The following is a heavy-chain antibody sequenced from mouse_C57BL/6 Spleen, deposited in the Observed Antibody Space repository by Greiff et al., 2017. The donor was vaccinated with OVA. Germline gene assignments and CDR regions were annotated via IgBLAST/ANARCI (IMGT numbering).Heavy chain of an antibody. V-gene: IGHV1-59*01. CDR2: IDPSDSYT. D-gene: IGHD2-5*01. CDR3: APYYSKDGYYAMDY. Sequence: QVQLKQSGAELVRPGTSVKLSCKASGYTFTSYWMHWVKQRPGQGLEWIGVIDPSDSYTNYNQKFKGKATLTVDTSSSTAYMQLSSLTSEDSAVYYCAPYYSKDGYYAMDYWGQGTSVTVSS. J-gene: IGHJ4*01. CDR1: GYTFTSYW.